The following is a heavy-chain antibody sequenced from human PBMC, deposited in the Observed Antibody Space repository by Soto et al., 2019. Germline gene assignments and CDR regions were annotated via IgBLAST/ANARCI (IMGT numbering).Heavy chain of an antibody. CDR2: ISYDGSNK. CDR3: AKGSVVLAAIFSRYYFDY. Sequence: GGSLRLSCAASGFTFSSYGMHWVRQAPGKGLEWVAVISYDGSNKYYADSVKGRFTISRDNSRNPLYLQMNSLRAEDTAVYYCAKGSVVLAAIFSRYYFDYWGQGTLVTVSS. CDR1: GFTFSSYG. V-gene: IGHV3-30*18. D-gene: IGHD2-15*01. J-gene: IGHJ4*02.